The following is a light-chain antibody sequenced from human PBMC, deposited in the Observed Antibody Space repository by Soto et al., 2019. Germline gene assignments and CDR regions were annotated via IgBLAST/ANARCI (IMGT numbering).Light chain of an antibody. V-gene: IGKV3-15*01. Sequence: EIVMTQSPATLSVSPGERATLSCRASQSVSSYLAWYQHKPGQAPRLLIYGASTRATGIPARFSGSGSGTECTLTISSLQSEDFAVYYCQQYNNWPPMAFGQGTKVEIK. CDR3: QQYNNWPPMA. CDR1: QSVSSY. J-gene: IGKJ1*01. CDR2: GAS.